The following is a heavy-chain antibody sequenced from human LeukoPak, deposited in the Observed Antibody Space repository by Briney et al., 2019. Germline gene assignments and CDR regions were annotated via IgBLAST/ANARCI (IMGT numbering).Heavy chain of an antibody. CDR2: IYYSGGT. CDR3: ARERVVVTAPYYFDY. CDR1: GGSISSSSYY. J-gene: IGHJ4*02. Sequence: SETLSLTCTVSGGSISSSSYYWGWIRQPPGKGLEWIGSIYYSGGTYYNPSLKSRVTISVDTSKNQFSLKLSSVTAADTAVYYCARERVVVTAPYYFDYWGQGTLVTVSS. D-gene: IGHD2-21*02. V-gene: IGHV4-39*07.